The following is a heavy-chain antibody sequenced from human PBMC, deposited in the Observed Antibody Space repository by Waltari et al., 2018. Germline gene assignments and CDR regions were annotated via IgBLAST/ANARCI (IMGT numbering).Heavy chain of an antibody. Sequence: QVQLQQWGAGLLKPSETLSLTCAVYGGSFSGYYWSWIRQPPGKGLEWIGEIKHCGSTNYNPSLKSRFTISGDTSKNQFSLKLSSVTAADTAVYYCAREIPYDYVWGSYRSRYNWFDPWGQGTLVTVSS. D-gene: IGHD3-16*02. CDR3: AREIPYDYVWGSYRSRYNWFDP. CDR2: IKHCGST. V-gene: IGHV4-34*01. J-gene: IGHJ5*02. CDR1: GGSFSGYY.